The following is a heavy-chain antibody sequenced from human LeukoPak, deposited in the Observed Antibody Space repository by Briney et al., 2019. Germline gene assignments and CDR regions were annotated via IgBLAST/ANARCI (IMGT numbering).Heavy chain of an antibody. CDR1: GFTFTTHW. D-gene: IGHD4-23*01. J-gene: IGHJ4*02. CDR3: ARERSTVAPPHPFDY. CDR2: IKPDGSDT. V-gene: IGHV3-74*01. Sequence: PGGSLRLSCGASGFTFTTHWIHWVRHAPGKGLVWVSRIKPDGSDTNYADSVKGRFTISRDNSKNTLYLQMNSLRAEDTAVYYCARERSTVAPPHPFDYWGQGTLVTVSS.